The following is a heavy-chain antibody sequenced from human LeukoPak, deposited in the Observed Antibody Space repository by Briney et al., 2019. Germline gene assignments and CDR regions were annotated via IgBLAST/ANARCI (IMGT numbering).Heavy chain of an antibody. D-gene: IGHD6-6*01. V-gene: IGHV3-74*01. CDR3: ARGPNSNWSGLDF. CDR2: ISPTGSTT. J-gene: IGHJ4*02. CDR1: GFTFSNHW. Sequence: GGPLRLSCAASGFTFSNHWMHWVRQAPGKGLVWVSRISPTGSTTSYADSVKGRFTVSRDNAKNTLYLQVNNLRAEDTAVYYCARGPNSNWSGLDFWGQGTLLTVSS.